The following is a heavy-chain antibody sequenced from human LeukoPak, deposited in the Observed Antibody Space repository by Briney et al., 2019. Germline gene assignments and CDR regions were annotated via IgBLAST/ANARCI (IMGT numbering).Heavy chain of an antibody. D-gene: IGHD3-22*01. J-gene: IGHJ4*02. CDR2: IASSGSTI. CDR1: GFTFRRYV. V-gene: IGHV3-48*03. CDR3: ARANYYDISGYDY. Sequence: GGSLRLSCAASGFTFRRYVMNWVRQAPGKGLEWVSYIASSGSTIYYADSVKGRFTISRDNAKNSLYLQMNSLRAEDTAVYYCARANYYDISGYDYWGQDTLVTVSS.